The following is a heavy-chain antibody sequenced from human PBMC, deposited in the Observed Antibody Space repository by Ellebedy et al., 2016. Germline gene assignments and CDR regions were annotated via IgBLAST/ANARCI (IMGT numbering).Heavy chain of an antibody. CDR2: IYSSGST. Sequence: SETLSLTXTVSGGSISSYYWSWIRQPAGKGLDWIGRIYSSGSTNYNPSLKSRVTMSVDMSKNQFSLKLTSVTAADTAVYYCARSITMVRGVISAFDIWGQGTMVTVSS. V-gene: IGHV4-4*07. D-gene: IGHD3-10*01. J-gene: IGHJ3*02. CDR1: GGSISSYY. CDR3: ARSITMVRGVISAFDI.